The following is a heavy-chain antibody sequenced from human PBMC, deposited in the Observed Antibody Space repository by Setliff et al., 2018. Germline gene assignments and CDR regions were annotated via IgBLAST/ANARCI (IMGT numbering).Heavy chain of an antibody. CDR2: ISSIGRLI. Sequence: GESLKISCSGSGFNFSNYEINWVRQAPGKGLEWISYISSIGRLIHYADSVKGRFTVFRGNAGNSVHLQMNNLRVDDAAIYYCASPPIRQYNYYMDVWGKGTKVTVSS. J-gene: IGHJ6*04. D-gene: IGHD1-20*01. CDR1: GFNFSNYE. V-gene: IGHV3-48*03. CDR3: ASPPIRQYNYYMDV.